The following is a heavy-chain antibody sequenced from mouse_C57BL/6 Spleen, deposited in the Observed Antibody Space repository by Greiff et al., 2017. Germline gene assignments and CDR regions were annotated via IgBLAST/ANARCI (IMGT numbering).Heavy chain of an antibody. D-gene: IGHD1-1*01. J-gene: IGHJ2*01. CDR3: ASGSTLDY. CDR2: INPSTGGT. V-gene: IGHV1-42*01. CDR1: GYSFTGYY. Sequence: VHVKQSGPELVKPGASVKISCKASGYSFTGYYMNWVKQSPEKSLEWIGEINPSTGGTTYNQKFKAKATLTVDKSSSTAYMQLKSLTSEASAVYSCASGSTLDYWGQGTTLTVSS.